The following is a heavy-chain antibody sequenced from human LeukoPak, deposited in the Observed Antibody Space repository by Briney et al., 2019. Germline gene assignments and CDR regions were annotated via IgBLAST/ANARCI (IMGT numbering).Heavy chain of an antibody. CDR3: ARDWGLDAFDI. Sequence: GGSLRLSCAASGLTFSSYWMSWVRQAPGKGLEWVANIKQDGSEKYYVDSVKGRFTISRDNAKNSLYLQMNSLRAEDTAVYYCARDWGLDAFDIWGQGTMVTVSS. CDR2: IKQDGSEK. V-gene: IGHV3-7*01. CDR1: GLTFSSYW. D-gene: IGHD7-27*01. J-gene: IGHJ3*02.